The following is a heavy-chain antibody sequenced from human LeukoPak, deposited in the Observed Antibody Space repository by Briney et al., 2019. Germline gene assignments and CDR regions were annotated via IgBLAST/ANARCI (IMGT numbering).Heavy chain of an antibody. V-gene: IGHV3-66*02. J-gene: IGHJ4*02. CDR3: AREACYSNYASDY. Sequence: PGGSLRLSCAASGFTVSSNYMSWVRQAPGKGLEWVSVIYSGGSTYYADSVKGRFTISRDNSKNTLYLQMNSLRAEDTAVYYCAREACYSNYASDYWGQGTLVTVSS. CDR1: GFTVSSNY. D-gene: IGHD4-11*01. CDR2: IYSGGST.